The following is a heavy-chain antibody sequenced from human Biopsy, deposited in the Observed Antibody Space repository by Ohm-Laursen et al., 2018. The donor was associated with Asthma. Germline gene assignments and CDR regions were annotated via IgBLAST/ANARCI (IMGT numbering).Heavy chain of an antibody. CDR1: SGSGGYMRSGNYY. CDR2: IYYSGTT. J-gene: IGHJ6*02. CDR3: VRGSSSWHHGPFHYYYGLDV. Sequence: SDTLSLTCSLSSGSGGYMRSGNYYWGWIRQPPGKGLEWIGSIYYSGTTYYNPSLESRVTVSAVTSKNQFSLKLTSVTAADTAVYYCVRGSSSWHHGPFHYYYGLDVWGQGTTATVSS. D-gene: IGHD6-13*01. V-gene: IGHV4-39*01.